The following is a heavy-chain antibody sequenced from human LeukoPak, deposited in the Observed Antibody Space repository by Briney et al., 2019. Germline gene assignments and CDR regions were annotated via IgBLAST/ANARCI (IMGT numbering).Heavy chain of an antibody. J-gene: IGHJ4*02. D-gene: IGHD6-19*01. Sequence: ASVKVSCKASGYSFTHYCLHWVRQALGQRLEWMGCIDGDDGKTQYSQKFHGRVTITRDTSANTAYIEVSSLRSEDTAVYFCVRGGPNPSGWLLDNWGQGTLVTVSS. CDR2: IDGDDGKT. V-gene: IGHV1-3*01. CDR3: VRGGPNPSGWLLDN. CDR1: GYSFTHYC.